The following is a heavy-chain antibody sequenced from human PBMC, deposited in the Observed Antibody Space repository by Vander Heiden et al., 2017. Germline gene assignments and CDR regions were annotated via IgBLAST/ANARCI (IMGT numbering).Heavy chain of an antibody. V-gene: IGHV4-34*01. J-gene: IGHJ6*02. Sequence: LTGAVYGGSFSGYDWSWIRQPPGKGLEWIGEINHSGSTNYNPSLKSRVTISVDTSKNQFSLKLSSVTAADTAVYYCAREFVVGALERLYGMDVWGQGTTVTVSS. D-gene: IGHD1-26*01. CDR3: AREFVVGALERLYGMDV. CDR1: GGSFSGYD. CDR2: INHSGST.